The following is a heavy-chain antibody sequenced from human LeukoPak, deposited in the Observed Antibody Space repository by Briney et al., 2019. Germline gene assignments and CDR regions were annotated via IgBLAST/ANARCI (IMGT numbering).Heavy chain of an antibody. CDR1: GYTFTSYG. Sequence: ASVKVSCKASGYTFTSYGISWVRQAPGQGLEWMGWISAYNGNTNYAQKLQGRVTMTEDTSTDTAYMELSSLRSEDTAVYYCATDRPHYYDSSGYYLWGQGTLVTVSS. D-gene: IGHD3-22*01. CDR2: ISAYNGNT. CDR3: ATDRPHYYDSSGYYL. J-gene: IGHJ5*02. V-gene: IGHV1-18*01.